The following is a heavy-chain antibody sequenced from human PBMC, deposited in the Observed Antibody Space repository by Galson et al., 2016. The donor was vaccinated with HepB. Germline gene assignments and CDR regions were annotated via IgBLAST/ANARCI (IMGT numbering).Heavy chain of an antibody. CDR2: IKSKSDGGTT. Sequence: SLRLSCAGSGFIFSQAWMSWVRQAPGKGLEWVGRIKSKSDGGTTEYSAPVKGRFTISRDDPINTLYLQLNSLKIEDTAVYYCTTIRWARVPNYFDYWGQGALVTVSS. CDR1: GFIFSQAW. V-gene: IGHV3-15*01. J-gene: IGHJ4*02. D-gene: IGHD4/OR15-4a*01. CDR3: TTIRWARVPNYFDY.